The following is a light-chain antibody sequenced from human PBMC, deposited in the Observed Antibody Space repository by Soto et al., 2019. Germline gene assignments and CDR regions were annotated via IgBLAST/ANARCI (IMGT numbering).Light chain of an antibody. V-gene: IGLV2-23*01. CDR1: SSDVGSYNL. CDR2: EGS. CDR3: CSYAGSSTSVV. J-gene: IGLJ2*01. Sequence: QSVLTQPASVSGSPGQSITISCTGTSSDVGSYNLVSWYQQHPGKAPKLMIYEGSKRPSGVSNRFSGSKSGNTASLTISGLQAEDEADYYCCSYAGSSTSVVFGGGTSSPS.